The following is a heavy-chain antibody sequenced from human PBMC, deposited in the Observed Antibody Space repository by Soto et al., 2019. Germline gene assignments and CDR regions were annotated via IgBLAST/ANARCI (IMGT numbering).Heavy chain of an antibody. D-gene: IGHD6-6*01. J-gene: IGHJ6*02. Sequence: PGGSLRLSCAASGFTFSSYGMHWVRQAPGKGLEWVAVISYDGSNKYYADSVKGRFTISRDNSKNTLYLQMNSLRAEDTAVYYCAKGSGIAAPGAPHDYYYGMDVWGQGTTVTVSS. CDR2: ISYDGSNK. V-gene: IGHV3-30*18. CDR1: GFTFSSYG. CDR3: AKGSGIAAPGAPHDYYYGMDV.